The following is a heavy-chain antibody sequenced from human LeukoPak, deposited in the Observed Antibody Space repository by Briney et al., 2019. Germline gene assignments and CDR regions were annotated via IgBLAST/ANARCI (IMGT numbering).Heavy chain of an antibody. Sequence: SGDNTYYADSVKGRFTISRDNSKNTLYLQVNSLRAEDTAVYYCAKANSITIFGVISPVDYWGQGTLVTVSS. J-gene: IGHJ4*02. D-gene: IGHD3-3*01. V-gene: IGHV3-23*01. CDR3: AKANSITIFGVISPVDY. CDR2: SGDNT.